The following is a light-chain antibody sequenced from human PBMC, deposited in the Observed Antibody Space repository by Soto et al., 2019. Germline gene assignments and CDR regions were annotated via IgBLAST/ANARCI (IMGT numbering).Light chain of an antibody. J-gene: IGLJ3*02. V-gene: IGLV2-11*01. CDR2: DVY. Sequence: QSALTQPRSVPGSPGQSVTISCTATSSDLGVYIYVSWYQHHPGKAPKLIIYDVYKRPSGVPDRFSASKSDNTASLTSSGLQAEDEADYYCCSYAGTYTWVFGGGTKVTVL. CDR3: CSYAGTYTWV. CDR1: SSDLGVYIY.